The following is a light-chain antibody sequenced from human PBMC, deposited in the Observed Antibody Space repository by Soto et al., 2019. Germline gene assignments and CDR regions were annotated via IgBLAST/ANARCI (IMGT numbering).Light chain of an antibody. CDR3: SSYTSSSTLDVV. Sequence: ALTQPASMSGSPGQSITISCTGTSSDVGGYNYVSWYQQHPGKAPKLMIYDVSNRPSGVSNRFSGSKSGNTASLTISGLQAEDEADYYCSSYTSSSTLDVVFGGGTKVTVL. CDR1: SSDVGGYNY. J-gene: IGLJ2*01. CDR2: DVS. V-gene: IGLV2-14*01.